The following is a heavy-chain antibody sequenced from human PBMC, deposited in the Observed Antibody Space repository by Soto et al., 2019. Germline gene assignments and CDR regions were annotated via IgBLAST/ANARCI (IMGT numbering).Heavy chain of an antibody. J-gene: IGHJ4*02. CDR3: ARDVWSRASGPPDS. CDR2: ISSSSSYI. V-gene: IGHV3-21*04. D-gene: IGHD3-10*01. CDR1: GFTFSSYS. Sequence: LRLSCAASGFTFSSYSMNWVRQAPGKGLEWVSSISSSSSYIYYADSVKGRFTISRDNAKNSLYLQMNSLRTEGTALYYCARDVWSRASGPPDSWGQGTLVTVSS.